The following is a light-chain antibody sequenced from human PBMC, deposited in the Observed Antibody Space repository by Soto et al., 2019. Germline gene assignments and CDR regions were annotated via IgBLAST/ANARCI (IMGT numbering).Light chain of an antibody. CDR2: GAS. CDR1: QSVSSGY. V-gene: IGKV3-20*01. J-gene: IGKJ1*01. Sequence: EIVLTQSPGTLSLSPGERATLSCRASQSVSSGYLAWYQQKPGQAPRLLIYGASSRATGIPDRFSGSGSGTDFTLTISRLEPEDFAVYYCQQYGSSQWTFGQGTKVDI. CDR3: QQYGSSQWT.